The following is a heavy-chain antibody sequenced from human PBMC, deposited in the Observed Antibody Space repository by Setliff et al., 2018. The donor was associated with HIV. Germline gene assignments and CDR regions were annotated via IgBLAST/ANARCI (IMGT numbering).Heavy chain of an antibody. J-gene: IGHJ4*02. Sequence: GGSLRLSCAASGFTFSSYEMNWVRQAPGKGLEWLSYISSSGSTIYYANSVKGRFTISRDNAKNSLYLQMSSLRAEDTAVYYCARDHEDSGWYVESVDYWGQGTLVTVSS. CDR2: ISSSGSTI. CDR1: GFTFSSYE. CDR3: ARDHEDSGWYVESVDY. V-gene: IGHV3-48*03. D-gene: IGHD6-19*01.